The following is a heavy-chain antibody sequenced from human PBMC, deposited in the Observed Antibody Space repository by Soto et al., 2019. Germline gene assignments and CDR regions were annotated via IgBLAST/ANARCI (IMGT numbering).Heavy chain of an antibody. J-gene: IGHJ2*01. CDR1: GFTFSSYA. V-gene: IGHV3-30-3*01. Sequence: QVQLVESGGGVVQPGRSLRLSCAASGFTFSSYAMHWVRQAPRKGLEWVAVIAYDGSNKYYADSVKGRFTISRDNSKNTLHLPINSLRAEDTPAYYWARPLWRNGYNWGYFDLWGRGTLVTVS. CDR3: ARPLWRNGYNWGYFDL. CDR2: IAYDGSNK. D-gene: IGHD5-12*01.